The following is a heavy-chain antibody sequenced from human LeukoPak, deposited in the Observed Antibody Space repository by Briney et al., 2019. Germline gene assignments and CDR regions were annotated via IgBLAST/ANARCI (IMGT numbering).Heavy chain of an antibody. CDR2: ISSSGATI. D-gene: IGHD1-26*01. CDR1: GFRFSDYE. V-gene: IGHV3-48*03. J-gene: IGHJ4*02. Sequence: GGSLRLSCVASGFRFSDYEINWVRQAPGKGLEWISYISSSGATIYYADSVKGRFTISRGNAKNSLYLQMNSLRAEDTAVYYCARLASELGNYWGQGTLVTVSS. CDR3: ARLASELGNY.